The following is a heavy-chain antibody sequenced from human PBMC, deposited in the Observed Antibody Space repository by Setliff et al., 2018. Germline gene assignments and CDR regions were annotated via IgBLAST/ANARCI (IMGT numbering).Heavy chain of an antibody. CDR2: IYWDDDE. CDR1: GLSLSSTGVA. V-gene: IGHV2-5*02. CDR3: ARGRANYYFSGSFMDY. Sequence: SGPTLVNPTQTLTLTCTLSGLSLSSTGVAVGWFRQPPGKAPEWLALIYWDDDERYSPSLKSSLTITRDTSKNQVVLTMINMDPADTGTYYCARGRANYYFSGSFMDYWGQGTLVTVSS. D-gene: IGHD3-10*01. J-gene: IGHJ4*02.